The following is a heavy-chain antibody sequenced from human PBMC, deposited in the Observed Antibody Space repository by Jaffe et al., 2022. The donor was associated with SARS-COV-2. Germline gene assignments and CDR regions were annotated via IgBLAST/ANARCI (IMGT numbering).Heavy chain of an antibody. CDR2: ISYDGSNK. D-gene: IGHD2-15*01. J-gene: IGHJ3*02. Sequence: QVQLVESGGGVVQPGRSLRLSCAASGFTFSSYAMHWVRQAPGKGLEWVAVISYDGSNKYYADSVKGRFTISRDNSKNTLYLQMNSLRAEDTAVYYCAREYCSGGSCYRNDAFDIWGQGTMVTVSS. CDR3: AREYCSGGSCYRNDAFDI. CDR1: GFTFSSYA. V-gene: IGHV3-30-3*01.